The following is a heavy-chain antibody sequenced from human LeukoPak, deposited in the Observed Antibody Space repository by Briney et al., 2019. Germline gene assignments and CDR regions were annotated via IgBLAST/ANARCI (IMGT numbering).Heavy chain of an antibody. V-gene: IGHV3-23*01. J-gene: IGHJ4*02. CDR3: AKGNTMYTAYYFDY. CDR2: FSGNGEST. Sequence: GGSLRLSCAASGFTFSSYAMSWVRQAPGKGLEWVSVFSGNGESTDYADSVKGRFTISRDNSKNALYLQMNSLRAGDTAVYYCAKGNTMYTAYYFDYWGQGTLVTVSS. D-gene: IGHD3-10*02. CDR1: GFTFSSYA.